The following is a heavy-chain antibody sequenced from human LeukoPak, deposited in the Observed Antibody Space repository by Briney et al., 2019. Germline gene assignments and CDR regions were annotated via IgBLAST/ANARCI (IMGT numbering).Heavy chain of an antibody. D-gene: IGHD2-15*01. CDR1: GFTFSNYA. CDR3: ARYLPFDC. Sequence: GGSLRLSCAASGFTFSNYAMSWVRQAPGKGLEWVSLITGSGGGTYYADSVKSRFTISRDNSKNTLYLQMNSLRAEDTAVYYCARYLPFDCWGQGTLVTVSS. J-gene: IGHJ4*02. V-gene: IGHV3-23*01. CDR2: ITGSGGGT.